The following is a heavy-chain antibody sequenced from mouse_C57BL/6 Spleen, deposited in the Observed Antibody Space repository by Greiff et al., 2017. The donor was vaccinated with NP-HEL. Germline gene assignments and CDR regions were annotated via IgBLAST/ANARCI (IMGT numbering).Heavy chain of an antibody. J-gene: IGHJ4*01. D-gene: IGHD2-5*01. Sequence: VPLKESGAELVKPGASVKLSCTASGFNIKDYYMHWVKQRPEQGLEWIGRIDPEDGETKYAPKFQGKATITADTSSNTAYLQLSSLTSEDTAVYYCARTAYYSNYGYAMDYWGQGTSVTVSS. V-gene: IGHV14-2*01. CDR3: ARTAYYSNYGYAMDY. CDR2: IDPEDGET. CDR1: GFNIKDYY.